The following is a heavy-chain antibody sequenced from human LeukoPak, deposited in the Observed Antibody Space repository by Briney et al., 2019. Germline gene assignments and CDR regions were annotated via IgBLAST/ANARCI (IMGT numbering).Heavy chain of an antibody. CDR2: IHYSGIT. D-gene: IGHD3-9*01. V-gene: IGHV4-59*01. Sequence: SETLSLTCTVSGDSIGSYYWSWIRQPPGKGLEWIGYIHYSGITNYNPSLKSRVTISVDTSKNQFSLKLSSVTAADTAVYYCARLGGYDILTGYGRDYWGQGTLVTVSS. CDR1: GDSIGSYY. CDR3: ARLGGYDILTGYGRDY. J-gene: IGHJ4*02.